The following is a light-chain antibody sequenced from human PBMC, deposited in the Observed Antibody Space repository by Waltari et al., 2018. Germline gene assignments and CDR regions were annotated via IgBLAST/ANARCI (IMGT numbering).Light chain of an antibody. CDR1: PSVLYSSNTKNY. J-gene: IGKJ4*01. Sequence: DIVMTQSPDSLAVSLGERATINCKSSPSVLYSSNTKNYLAWYQQKPGQPPKLLIYWASTRESGVPDRFSGSGSGTDFTLTISSLQAEDVAVYYCQQYYSTLLTFGGGTKVEIK. CDR3: QQYYSTLLT. CDR2: WAS. V-gene: IGKV4-1*01.